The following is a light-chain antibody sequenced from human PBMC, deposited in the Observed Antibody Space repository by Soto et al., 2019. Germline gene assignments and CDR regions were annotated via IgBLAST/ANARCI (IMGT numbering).Light chain of an antibody. CDR3: QQRSNWRLT. V-gene: IGKV3-11*01. CDR1: QSVSSY. J-gene: IGKJ4*01. Sequence: IVVTQAPATLSLSPGERATLSCRASQSVSSYLAWYQQKPGQAPRLLIYDASNRATGIPARFSGSGSGTDFTLTISSLEPEHFAVYYCQQRSNWRLTFGGGTKVDIK. CDR2: DAS.